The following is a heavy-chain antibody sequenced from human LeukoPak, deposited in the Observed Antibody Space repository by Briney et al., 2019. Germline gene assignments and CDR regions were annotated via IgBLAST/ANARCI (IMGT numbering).Heavy chain of an antibody. J-gene: IGHJ3*02. CDR1: GFTFSSYA. Sequence: GGSLRLSCAASGFTFSSYAMHWVRQAPGKGLEWVAVISYDGSNKYYADSVKGRFTISRDNSKNTLYLQMNSLRAEDTAVYYCAKENDFWRGSAFDIWGQGTMVTVSS. D-gene: IGHD3-3*01. CDR2: ISYDGSNK. V-gene: IGHV3-30-3*01. CDR3: AKENDFWRGSAFDI.